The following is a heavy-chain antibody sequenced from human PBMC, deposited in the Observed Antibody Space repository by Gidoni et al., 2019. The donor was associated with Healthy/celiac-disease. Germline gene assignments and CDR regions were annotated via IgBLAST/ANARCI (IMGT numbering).Heavy chain of an antibody. CDR3: ARVGGDLIAAADPPRNYYYYYGMDV. V-gene: IGHV4-59*01. J-gene: IGHJ6*02. Sequence: QVQLQESGPGLVKPSETLSLTCTVSGGSISSYYWSWIRQPPGKGLEWIGYIYYSGSTNYNPSLKSRVTISVDTSKNQFSLKLSSVTAADTAVYYCARVGGDLIAAADPPRNYYYYYGMDVWGQGTTVTVSS. CDR1: GGSISSYY. CDR2: IYYSGST. D-gene: IGHD6-13*01.